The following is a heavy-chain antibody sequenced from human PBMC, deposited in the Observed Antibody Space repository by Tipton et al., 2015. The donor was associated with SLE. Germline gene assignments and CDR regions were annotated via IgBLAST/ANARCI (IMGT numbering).Heavy chain of an antibody. Sequence: TLSLTCTVSGGSISSSSYYWGWIRQPPGKGLEWIGDIYYAGKTYYNPSLKSRATISVDTSRSQFSLNFRSVTAADTAVYYCARLGGRGRYKATWGQGTLVTVSS. CDR3: ARLGGRGRYKAT. V-gene: IGHV4-39*01. D-gene: IGHD1-26*01. CDR1: GGSISSSSYY. J-gene: IGHJ5*02. CDR2: IYYAGKT.